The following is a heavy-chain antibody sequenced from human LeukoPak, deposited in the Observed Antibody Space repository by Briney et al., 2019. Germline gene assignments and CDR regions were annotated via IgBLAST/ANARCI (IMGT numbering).Heavy chain of an antibody. J-gene: IGHJ6*03. CDR3: AKASGPSGYYYMDV. V-gene: IGHV3-23*01. CDR1: GFTFSSYA. Sequence: SGGSLRLSCAASGFTFSSYAMSWVSQAPGKGLEWVSAIIGSGGNTYYADSVKGRFTISRDNSKNTLYMHMNSLRADDTAIYYCAKASGPSGYYYMDVRGKGTTVTVSS. CDR2: IIGSGGNT.